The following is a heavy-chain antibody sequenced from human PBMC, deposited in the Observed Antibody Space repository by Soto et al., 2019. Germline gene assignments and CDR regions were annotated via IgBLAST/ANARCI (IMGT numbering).Heavy chain of an antibody. V-gene: IGHV3-48*03. D-gene: IGHD5-18*01. J-gene: IGHJ5*02. CDR2: ISDDGASI. CDR3: ARENSVQAWLHHFDP. CDR1: GFSFSSIA. Sequence: PXGSLRLSCEASGFSFSSIAMNWVRQAPGRGLEWVSYISDDGASIYYADSLKGRFTISRDNAKNSLSLQMNNLRAEDTAVYYCARENSVQAWLHHFDPWGLGTLATVSS.